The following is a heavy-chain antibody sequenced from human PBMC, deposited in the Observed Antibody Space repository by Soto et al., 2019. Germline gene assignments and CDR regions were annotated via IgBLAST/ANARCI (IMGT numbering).Heavy chain of an antibody. CDR1: GFTFSDYY. V-gene: IGHV3-11*06. CDR2: ITRNSDII. Sequence: PGGSLRLSCAVSGFTFSDYYMSWIRQAPGKGLEWISYITRNSDIINYADSVKGRFTISRDNAKNSLHLQMHSLRADDTAVYYLARDRECCSGDKCDETSSTYWGQGTLGTGSS. J-gene: IGHJ4*02. CDR3: ARDRECCSGDKCDETSSTY. D-gene: IGHD2-15*01.